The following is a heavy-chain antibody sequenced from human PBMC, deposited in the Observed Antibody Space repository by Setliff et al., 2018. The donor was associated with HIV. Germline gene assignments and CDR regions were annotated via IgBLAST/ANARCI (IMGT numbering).Heavy chain of an antibody. CDR1: GYTFTGYF. D-gene: IGHD5-18*01. Sequence: ASVKVSCKASGYTFTGYFVHWVRQAPGQGLEWTGRINPNTDDTKYAEKFQGRVTMTRETSISTAYMELSRLRSDDTAVYYCARLRYTTMGGLDYWGQGSLVTVSS. J-gene: IGHJ4*02. CDR3: ARLRYTTMGGLDY. V-gene: IGHV1-2*06. CDR2: INPNTDDT.